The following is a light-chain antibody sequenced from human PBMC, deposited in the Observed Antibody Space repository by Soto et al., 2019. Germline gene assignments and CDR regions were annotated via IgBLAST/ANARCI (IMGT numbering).Light chain of an antibody. J-gene: IGLJ1*01. CDR1: SSDVGSYNL. V-gene: IGLV2-23*02. CDR2: EVS. Sequence: QSVRTQPASVSGSPGQSITISCTGTSSDVGSYNLVSWYQQHPGKAPKLMIYEVSKRPSGVSNRFSGSKSGNTASLTISGLQAEDEADYYCCSYAGTSTPHVFGTVTKVTDL. CDR3: CSYAGTSTPHV.